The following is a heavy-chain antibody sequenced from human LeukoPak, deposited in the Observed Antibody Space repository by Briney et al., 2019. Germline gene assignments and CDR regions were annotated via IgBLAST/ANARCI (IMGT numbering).Heavy chain of an antibody. D-gene: IGHD3-22*01. CDR1: GFTFSSYS. J-gene: IGHJ4*02. Sequence: PGGSLRLSCAASGFTFSSYSMNWVRQAPGKGLEWVSSISSSSSYIYYADSVKGRFTISRDNAKNSLYLQMNSLRAEDTAVYYCAREDYYYDSSGYWRGFDYWGQGTLVTVSS. CDR2: ISSSSSYI. V-gene: IGHV3-21*01. CDR3: AREDYYYDSSGYWRGFDY.